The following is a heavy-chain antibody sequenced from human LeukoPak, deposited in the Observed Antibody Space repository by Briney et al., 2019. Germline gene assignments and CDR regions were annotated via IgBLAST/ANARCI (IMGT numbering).Heavy chain of an antibody. CDR2: IYYSGST. D-gene: IGHD6-13*01. CDR3: AIAHRQQLVTGWFDP. V-gene: IGHV4-59*01. CDR1: GDSINSYY. Sequence: SETLSLTCTVSGDSINSYYWTWIRQPPGKRLEWIGYIYYSGSTNYNPSLKTRVTISVDTSKNQFSLRLTSVTPADTAVYYCAIAHRQQLVTGWFDPWGQGTLVTVSS. J-gene: IGHJ5*02.